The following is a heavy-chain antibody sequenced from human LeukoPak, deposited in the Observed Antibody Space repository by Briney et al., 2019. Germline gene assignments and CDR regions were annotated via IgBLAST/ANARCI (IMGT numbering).Heavy chain of an antibody. J-gene: IGHJ3*02. CDR2: ISYDGSNK. Sequence: GGSLRLSCAASGFTFSSYGMHWVRQAPGKGLEWVAVISYDGSNKYYADSVKGRFTISRDNSKNTLYLQMNSLRAEDTAVYYCAKDQVRGKRRSDAFDIWGQGTIVTVSS. D-gene: IGHD4-23*01. CDR1: GFTFSSYG. V-gene: IGHV3-30*18. CDR3: AKDQVRGKRRSDAFDI.